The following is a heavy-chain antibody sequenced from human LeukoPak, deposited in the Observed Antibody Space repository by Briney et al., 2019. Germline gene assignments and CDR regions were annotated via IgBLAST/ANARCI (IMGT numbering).Heavy chain of an antibody. CDR1: GFNFRSDW. J-gene: IGHJ6*02. V-gene: IGHV3-7*01. CDR3: AEMEWSNYGMDV. D-gene: IGHD3-3*01. CDR2: INQDGSTK. Sequence: GGSLRLSCAASGFNFRSDWMTWVRQAPGKGLEWVANINQDGSTKNYVDSVKGRFTISRDNAENSLYLQMNSLRAEDTAVYYCAEMEWSNYGMDVWGQGTTVTVSS.